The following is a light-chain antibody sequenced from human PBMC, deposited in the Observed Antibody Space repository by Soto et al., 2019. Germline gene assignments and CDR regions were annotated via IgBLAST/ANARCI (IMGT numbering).Light chain of an antibody. CDR2: EAS. CDR3: QQYGDWPAT. Sequence: ETVMTQSPATLSVSPGERATLSCRASQSISSNLAWYQQKPGQAPRLLIYEASNRATGIPARFSGGGSGTKFTLTISSLQSEDFAVYYCQQYGDWPATFGQGTKVDI. CDR1: QSISSN. J-gene: IGKJ1*01. V-gene: IGKV3D-15*01.